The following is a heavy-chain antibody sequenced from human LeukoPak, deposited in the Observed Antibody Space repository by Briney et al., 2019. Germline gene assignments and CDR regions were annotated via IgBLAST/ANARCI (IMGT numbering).Heavy chain of an antibody. CDR1: GYTFTSYG. D-gene: IGHD3-22*01. V-gene: IGHV1-18*04. CDR3: ARGPVKDSSGYWTTPYDY. Sequence: ASVKVSCKASGYTFTSYGISWVRQAPGQGLEWMGWISAYNGNTNYAQKLQGRVTMTTDTSTSTAYMELRSLRSDDTAVYYCARGPVKDSSGYWTTPYDYWGQGTLVTVSS. CDR2: ISAYNGNT. J-gene: IGHJ4*02.